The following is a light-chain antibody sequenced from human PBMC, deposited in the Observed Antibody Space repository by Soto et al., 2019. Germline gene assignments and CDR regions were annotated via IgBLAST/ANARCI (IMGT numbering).Light chain of an antibody. CDR1: SSNIGAGYD. CDR3: QYYDSRLRRV. CDR2: GNS. V-gene: IGLV1-40*01. Sequence: QSVLTQPPSVSGAPGQRVTISCTGSSSNIGAGYDVHWYQQLPGTAPKLLIHGNSNRPSGVPDRFSGTKSGTSASLAIPGLQAEDEGHYYCQYYDSRLRRVCGGGTELPVL. J-gene: IGLJ2*01.